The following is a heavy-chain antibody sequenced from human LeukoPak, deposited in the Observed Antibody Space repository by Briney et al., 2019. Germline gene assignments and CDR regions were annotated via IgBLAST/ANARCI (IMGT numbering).Heavy chain of an antibody. CDR3: AGAPKSRLVGVPKGPFDP. Sequence: NPGGSLRLSCAPSGFTFSDYYMTWIRQAPGKGLECVSYIISSGSTIYYPHSVKGRFTISRDNAKNSLYLQMKSLRAEDAAVYYCAGAPKSRLVGVPKGPFDPWGQGTLVTVSS. J-gene: IGHJ5*02. V-gene: IGHV3-11*01. CDR2: IISSGSTI. D-gene: IGHD3-3*01. CDR1: GFTFSDYY.